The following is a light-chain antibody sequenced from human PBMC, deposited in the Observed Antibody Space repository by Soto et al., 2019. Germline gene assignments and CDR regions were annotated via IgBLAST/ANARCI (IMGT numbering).Light chain of an antibody. Sequence: DIVLTQSPGTLSLSPGERATLXXRASQSVSSSNLAWYQQKPAQAPRFXIYAASRRAPGIPERFSGSGAGTDFTLTISRLEPEDFAVYYCQQYHTSPKTFGQGTKVDIK. V-gene: IGKV3-20*01. J-gene: IGKJ1*01. CDR2: AAS. CDR3: QQYHTSPKT. CDR1: QSVSSSN.